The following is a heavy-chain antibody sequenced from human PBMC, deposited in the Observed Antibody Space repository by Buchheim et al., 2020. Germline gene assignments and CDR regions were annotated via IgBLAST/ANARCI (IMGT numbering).Heavy chain of an antibody. V-gene: IGHV3-30-3*01. CDR1: GFVFSSYA. Sequence: QVQLVESGGGVVQPGKSLRLSCAASGFVFSSYAVHWVRQAPGKGLEWVAVISFDGSNKYYTDSVKGRFTISRDNSRNTLYLQMNSLRTEDTAVYYCARTIAVADTEFDYWGQGTL. D-gene: IGHD6-19*01. J-gene: IGHJ4*02. CDR3: ARTIAVADTEFDY. CDR2: ISFDGSNK.